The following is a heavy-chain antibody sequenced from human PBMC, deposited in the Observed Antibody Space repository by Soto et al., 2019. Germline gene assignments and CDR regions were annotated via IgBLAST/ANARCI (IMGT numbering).Heavy chain of an antibody. CDR3: AREGEYSDSSGYYDY. J-gene: IGHJ4*03. V-gene: IGHV3-7*01. D-gene: IGHD3-22*01. CDR2: IKQDGSEK. CDR1: GFTLSSYW. Sequence: GGSLRLSCAASGFTLSSYWMSWVRQAPGKGLEWVANIKQDGSEKFYVDSVKGRFTISGDNAKNSLYLQMNSLRAEDTAVYYCAREGEYSDSSGYYDYWGQGXTVTVSS.